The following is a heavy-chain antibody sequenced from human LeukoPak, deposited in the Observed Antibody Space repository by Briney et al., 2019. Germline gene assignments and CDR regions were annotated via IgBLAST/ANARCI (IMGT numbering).Heavy chain of an antibody. CDR2: FNWDGGRT. Sequence: GGSLRLSCAASGFTFDEYGMSWVRQPPGKGLEWVAGFNWDGGRTGYAASVKGRFTISRDNSKNSLYLQMNSLRVEDTASYYCARDRRYFDWLPRDAFDIWGQGTMVTVSS. V-gene: IGHV3-20*04. J-gene: IGHJ3*02. D-gene: IGHD3-9*01. CDR1: GFTFDEYG. CDR3: ARDRRYFDWLPRDAFDI.